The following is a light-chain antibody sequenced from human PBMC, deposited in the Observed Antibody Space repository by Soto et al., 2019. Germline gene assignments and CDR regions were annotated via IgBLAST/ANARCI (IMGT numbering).Light chain of an antibody. J-gene: IGKJ2*01. V-gene: IGKV3-11*01. CDR3: QQGSNWPNT. CDR1: QSVSSF. CDR2: DAS. Sequence: IVLTHSPATLSLSPGENATLSCRASQSVSSFLAWYQQKPGHAPRLLIYDASNRATGIPARFSVSGSGTDFTLTISGLAPEDCPGYDFQQGSNWPNTFGQWTKLEIK.